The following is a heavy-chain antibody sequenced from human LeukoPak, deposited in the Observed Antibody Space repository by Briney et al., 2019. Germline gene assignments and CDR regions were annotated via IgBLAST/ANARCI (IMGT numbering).Heavy chain of an antibody. Sequence: ASVKVSCRASGGTFSSYTISWVRQAPGQGLELMGRIIPILGIANYAQKFQGRVTITADKSTSTAYMELSSLRSEDTAVYYCARELDPNHTFATPLSSTYYDFWSGYLPPLYYYYMDVWGKGTTVTVSS. J-gene: IGHJ6*03. D-gene: IGHD3-3*01. V-gene: IGHV1-69*04. CDR3: ARELDPNHTFATPLSSTYYDFWSGYLPPLYYYYMDV. CDR2: IIPILGIA. CDR1: GGTFSSYT.